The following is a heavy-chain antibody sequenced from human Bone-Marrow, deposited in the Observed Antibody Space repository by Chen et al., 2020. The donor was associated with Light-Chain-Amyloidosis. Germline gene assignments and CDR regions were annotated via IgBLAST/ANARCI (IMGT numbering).Heavy chain of an antibody. CDR1: GYTFTGYY. J-gene: IGHJ4*02. D-gene: IGHD1-26*01. CDR2: INPNSGGT. V-gene: IGHV1-2*02. Sequence: QVQLVQSGAEGEKPGASVKVSCKASGYTFTGYYMHWVRQAPGQGLEWMGWINPNSGGTNYAQKFQGRVTMTRDTSISTAYMELSRLRSDDTAVYYCAREPHLLVGATTIDYWGQGTLVTVSS. CDR3: AREPHLLVGATTIDY.